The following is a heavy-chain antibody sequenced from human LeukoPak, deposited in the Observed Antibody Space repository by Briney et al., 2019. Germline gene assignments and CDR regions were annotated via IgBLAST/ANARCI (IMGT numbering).Heavy chain of an antibody. D-gene: IGHD6-13*01. J-gene: IGHJ4*02. CDR2: IYTSGST. V-gene: IGHV4-4*09. CDR3: ARHAASSRRPGYYYFDY. CDR1: GGSISSYY. Sequence: SETLSLTCTVSGGSISSYYWSWVRQPPGKGLEWIGYIYTSGSTNYNPSLKSRVTISVDTSKNQFSLKLSSVTAADTAVYYCARHAASSRRPGYYYFDYWGQGTLVTVSS.